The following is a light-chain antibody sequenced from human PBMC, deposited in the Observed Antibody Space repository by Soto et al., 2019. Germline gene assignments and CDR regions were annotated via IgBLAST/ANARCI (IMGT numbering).Light chain of an antibody. V-gene: IGLV2-11*02. Sequence: QSALTQPRSVSGSPGQSVTISCTGTSSDVGGYNYVSWYQQHTGKAPKLMIYDVSKRPSGVPDRFSGSKSGNTASLTSSGLQAEDEADYYCCSYAGSYSYVFGTGTKLTVL. CDR3: CSYAGSYSYV. CDR2: DVS. CDR1: SSDVGGYNY. J-gene: IGLJ1*01.